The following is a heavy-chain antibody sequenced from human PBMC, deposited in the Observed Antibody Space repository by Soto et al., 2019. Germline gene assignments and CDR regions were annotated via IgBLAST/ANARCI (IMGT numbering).Heavy chain of an antibody. Sequence: QVQLVESGGGVVQPGRSLRLSCAVSGLTVSNYGMHWVRQAPGKGLEWVAVISRDGRTKFYADSVKDRFTMSRDNTRNTMFLERNSQRSDDMDVYYCTGGVASGYWGQGTLVNVSS. CDR3: TGGVASGY. V-gene: IGHV3-30*03. J-gene: IGHJ4*02. CDR2: ISRDGRTK. CDR1: GLTVSNYG. D-gene: IGHD2-8*02.